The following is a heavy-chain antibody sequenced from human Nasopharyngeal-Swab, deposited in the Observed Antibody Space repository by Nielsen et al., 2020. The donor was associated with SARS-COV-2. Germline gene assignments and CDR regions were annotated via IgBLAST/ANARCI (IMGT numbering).Heavy chain of an antibody. J-gene: IGHJ6*02. CDR1: GGSISSYY. CDR3: ARGSRFTIFGVVPDYYYGMDV. D-gene: IGHD3-3*01. Sequence: SETLSLTCTVSGGSISSYYWSWIRQPAGKGLEWTGRIYTSGRTNYNPSLKSRVTMSVDTSKNQFSLKLSSVTAADTAVYYCARGSRFTIFGVVPDYYYGMDVWGQGTTVTVSS. V-gene: IGHV4-4*07. CDR2: IYTSGRT.